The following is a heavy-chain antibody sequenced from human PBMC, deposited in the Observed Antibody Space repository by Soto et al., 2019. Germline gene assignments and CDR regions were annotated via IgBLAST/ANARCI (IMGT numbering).Heavy chain of an antibody. J-gene: IGHJ5*02. D-gene: IGHD3-10*01. CDR1: GYTFTSYA. CDR2: INAGNGNT. Sequence: ASVKVSCKASGYTFTSYAMHWVRQAPGQRLEWMGWINAGNGNTKYSQKFQGRVTITRDTSASTAYMELSSLRSEDTAVYYCARAWRSYGVVFDPWGQGTLVTVSS. CDR3: ARAWRSYGVVFDP. V-gene: IGHV1-3*01.